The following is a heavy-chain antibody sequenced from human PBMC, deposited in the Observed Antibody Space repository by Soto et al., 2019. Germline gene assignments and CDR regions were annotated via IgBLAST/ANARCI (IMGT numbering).Heavy chain of an antibody. Sequence: PGGSLRLSCAASGFTFSSYSMSWVRQAPGKGLEWVSAISGSGGSTYYADSVKGRFTISRDNSKNTLYLQMNSLRAEDTAVYYCAKDRVQLWFTPGIAAAGDFDYWGQGTLVTVSS. D-gene: IGHD6-13*01. J-gene: IGHJ4*02. CDR1: GFTFSSYS. CDR3: AKDRVQLWFTPGIAAAGDFDY. V-gene: IGHV3-23*01. CDR2: ISGSGGST.